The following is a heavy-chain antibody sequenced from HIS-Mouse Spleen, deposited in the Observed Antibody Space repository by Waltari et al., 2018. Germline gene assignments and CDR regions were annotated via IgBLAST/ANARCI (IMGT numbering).Heavy chain of an antibody. D-gene: IGHD6-13*01. CDR1: GSTCSSHG. J-gene: IGHJ5*02. Sequence: QVQLVESGGVVVEPGRSLRLSCAASGSTCSSHGLPWSRRAPGKGLEWVAVISYDGSNKYYADSVKGRFTISRDNSKNTLYLQMNSLRAEDTAVYYCAKEYSSSHNWFDPWGQGTLVTVSS. V-gene: IGHV3-30*18. CDR2: ISYDGSNK. CDR3: AKEYSSSHNWFDP.